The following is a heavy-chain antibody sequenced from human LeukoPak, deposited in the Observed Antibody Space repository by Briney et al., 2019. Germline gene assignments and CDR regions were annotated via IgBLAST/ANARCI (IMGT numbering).Heavy chain of an antibody. D-gene: IGHD3-22*01. CDR2: ISSNGGST. CDR1: GFSFSNYA. V-gene: IGHV3-64*01. Sequence: GGSLRLSCAASGFSFSNYAMYWVRQAPGKGLEYVSAISSNGGSTYYSNSVKGRVTISRDNSKNTLYLQMGSLRAEDMAVYYCARESDYYDSSGYYYQYWGQGTLVTVSS. J-gene: IGHJ1*01. CDR3: ARESDYYDSSGYYYQY.